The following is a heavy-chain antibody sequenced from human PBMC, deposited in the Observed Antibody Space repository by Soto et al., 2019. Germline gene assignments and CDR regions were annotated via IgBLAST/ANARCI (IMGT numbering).Heavy chain of an antibody. CDR1: GFTFSSYG. D-gene: IGHD2-2*02. CDR2: IWYDGSNK. CDR3: TIPGGRHEGDDAFDI. Sequence: QVQLVESGGGVVQPGRSLRLSCAASGFTFSSYGMHWVRQAPGKGLEWVAVIWYDGSNKYYADSVKGRFTISRDNSKNTLYLQMNSMRAEDTAVYYCTIPGGRHEGDDAFDIWGQGTMVTVSS. J-gene: IGHJ3*02. V-gene: IGHV3-33*01.